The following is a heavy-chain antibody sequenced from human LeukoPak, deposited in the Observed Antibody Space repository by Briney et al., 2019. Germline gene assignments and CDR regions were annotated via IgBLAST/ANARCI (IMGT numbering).Heavy chain of an antibody. CDR1: GGSISSSSYY. D-gene: IGHD6-13*01. Sequence: SETLSLACTVSGGSISSSSYYWGWIRQPPGKGLEWIGSIYYSGSTYYNPSLKSRVTISVDTSKNQFSLKLSSVTAADTAVYYCARRPGIAAAGTGDFDYWGQGTLVTVSS. J-gene: IGHJ4*02. V-gene: IGHV4-39*01. CDR3: ARRPGIAAAGTGDFDY. CDR2: IYYSGST.